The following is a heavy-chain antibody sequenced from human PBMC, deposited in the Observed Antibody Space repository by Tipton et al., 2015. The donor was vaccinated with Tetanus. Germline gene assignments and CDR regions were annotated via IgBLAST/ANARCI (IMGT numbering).Heavy chain of an antibody. CDR3: ARDQARGARGWNYFDH. J-gene: IGHJ4*02. CDR2: IYSFGST. D-gene: IGHD1-26*01. Sequence: TLSLTCTVSGASISSGGYYWTWIRQRPGKGLEWIGDIYSFGSTYYSPSLKSRVTISIDTSKNQYSLQLNSVTAADTAVYYCARDQARGARGWNYFDHWGQGALVTVSS. V-gene: IGHV4-31*03. CDR1: GASISSGGYY.